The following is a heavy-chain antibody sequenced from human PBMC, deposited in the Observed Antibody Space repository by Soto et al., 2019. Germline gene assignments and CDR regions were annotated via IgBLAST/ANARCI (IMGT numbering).Heavy chain of an antibody. D-gene: IGHD3-10*01. CDR2: INSDGVST. CDR3: ARDTKWGSGRFNS. CDR1: GFTFSTSW. Sequence: GGSLRLSCVASGFTFSTSWMHWVRQAPGKGLVWVSRINSDGVSTNYADYADSVKGRFTISRDNAENTLYLQMNSLRAEDTAVYYCARDTKWGSGRFNSWGQGTRVTVSS. J-gene: IGHJ5*01. V-gene: IGHV3-74*01.